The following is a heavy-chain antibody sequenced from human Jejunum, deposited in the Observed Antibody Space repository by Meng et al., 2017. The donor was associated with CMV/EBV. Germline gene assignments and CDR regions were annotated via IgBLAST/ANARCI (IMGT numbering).Heavy chain of an antibody. CDR2: INVYKGNT. V-gene: IGHV1-18*01. Sequence: KTSGYSFIDYGISWVRQARGQGLEWMGWINVYKGNTNYAQKFQGRVIMTADTSTSTSYMELRSVRSDDTAIYFCARDQSGWGYFDAWGQGALVTVSS. D-gene: IGHD3-22*01. CDR3: ARDQSGWGYFDA. J-gene: IGHJ5*02. CDR1: GYSFIDYG.